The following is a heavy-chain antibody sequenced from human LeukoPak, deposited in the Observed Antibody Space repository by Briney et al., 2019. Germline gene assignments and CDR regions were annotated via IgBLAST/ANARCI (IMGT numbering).Heavy chain of an antibody. CDR2: IYYSGST. CDR1: GGSISSYY. CDR3: ARGTDGYYLPYFDY. V-gene: IGHV4-59*01. Sequence: SETLSLTCTVSGGSISSYYWSWIRQPPGKGLEWIGYIYYSGSTNYNPSLKSRVTISVDTSKNQFSLKLSSVTAADTAVYYCARGTDGYYLPYFDYWGQGTLVTVSS. J-gene: IGHJ4*02. D-gene: IGHD3-3*01.